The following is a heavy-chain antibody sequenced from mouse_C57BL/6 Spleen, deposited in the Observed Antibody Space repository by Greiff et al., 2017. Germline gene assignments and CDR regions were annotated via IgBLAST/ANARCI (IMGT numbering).Heavy chain of an antibody. Sequence: QVQLQQSGPGLVAPSQSLSITCTVSGFSLTSYAISWVRQPPGKGLEWLGVIWTGGGTNYNSALKSRLSISKDNSKSQVFLKMNSLQTDDTARYYCARNFYYGNPWAMDYWGQGTSVTVSS. V-gene: IGHV2-9-1*01. D-gene: IGHD2-1*01. J-gene: IGHJ4*01. CDR3: ARNFYYGNPWAMDY. CDR2: IWTGGGT. CDR1: GFSLTSYA.